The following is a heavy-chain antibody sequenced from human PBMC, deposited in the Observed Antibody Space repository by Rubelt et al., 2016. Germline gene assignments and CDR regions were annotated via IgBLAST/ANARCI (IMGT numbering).Heavy chain of an antibody. J-gene: IGHJ6*02. D-gene: IGHD5-18*01. V-gene: IGHV3-33*01. CDR2: YDGSNK. CDR3: AREYSYGYVYYGMDV. Sequence: YDGSNKYYADSVKGRFTISRDNSKNTLYLQMNSLRAEDTAVYYCAREYSYGYVYYGMDVWGQGTTVTVSS.